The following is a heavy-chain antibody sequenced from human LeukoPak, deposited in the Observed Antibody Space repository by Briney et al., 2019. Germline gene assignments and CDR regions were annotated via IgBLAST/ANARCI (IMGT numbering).Heavy chain of an antibody. CDR3: ARDSRQWELLPDYFDY. D-gene: IGHD1-26*01. CDR1: GGTFSSYA. CDR2: IIPIFGTA. V-gene: IGHV1-69*06. J-gene: IGHJ4*02. Sequence: SVKVSCKASGGTFSSYAISWVRQPPGQGLEWMGGIIPIFGTANYAQKFQGRVTITADKSTSTAYMELSSLRSEDTAVYYCARDSRQWELLPDYFDYWGQGTLVTVSS.